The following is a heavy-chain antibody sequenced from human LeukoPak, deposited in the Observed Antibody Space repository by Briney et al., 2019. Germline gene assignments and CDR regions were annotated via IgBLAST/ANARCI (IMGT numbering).Heavy chain of an antibody. CDR2: IYYSGST. CDR1: GGSISSSSYY. CDR3: ARAGWYSSSFDY. Sequence: SETLSLTCTVSGGSISSSSYYWGWIRQPPGKGLEWIGSIYYSGSTYYNPSLKSRVTISVDTSKNQFSLKLSSVTAADTAVYYCARAGWYSSSFDYWGQGTLVTVSS. V-gene: IGHV4-39*07. D-gene: IGHD6-13*01. J-gene: IGHJ4*02.